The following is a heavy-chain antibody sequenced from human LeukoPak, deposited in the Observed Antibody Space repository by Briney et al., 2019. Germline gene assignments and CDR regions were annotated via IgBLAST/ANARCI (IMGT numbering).Heavy chain of an antibody. D-gene: IGHD3-10*01. CDR1: GYXFTTYW. V-gene: IGHV5-10-1*01. CDR2: IDPSDSYT. J-gene: IGHJ4*02. Sequence: GESLKISCSGSGYXFTTYWISWVRQMPDKGLEWMGRIDPSDSYTNYSPSFQGHVTISSDKSISTAYLQWSSLKASDTAMYYCARRSPRGRVPYYFDYWGQGTLVTVSS. CDR3: ARRSPRGRVPYYFDY.